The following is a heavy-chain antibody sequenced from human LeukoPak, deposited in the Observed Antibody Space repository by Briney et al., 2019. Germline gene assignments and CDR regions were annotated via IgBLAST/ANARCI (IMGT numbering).Heavy chain of an antibody. Sequence: SGHTLVNPTQTLTLNCTFSGFSLSTSGVGVGWIRQPPVKALECLALLYWNDDKPYTPSLKTRLTITKDTSKTQVVLTMTNMDPVDTATYYCAHTRYGGFDYWGQGTPVTVSS. V-gene: IGHV2-5*01. CDR1: GFSLSTSGVG. D-gene: IGHD4-23*01. CDR2: LYWNDDK. J-gene: IGHJ4*02. CDR3: AHTRYGGFDY.